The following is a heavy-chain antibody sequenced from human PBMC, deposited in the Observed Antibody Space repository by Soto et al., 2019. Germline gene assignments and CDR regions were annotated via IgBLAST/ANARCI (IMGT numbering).Heavy chain of an antibody. CDR1: GGSISSGGYS. J-gene: IGHJ4*02. CDR2: IYHSGST. V-gene: IGHV4-30-2*01. D-gene: IGHD3-22*01. CDR3: ARVCYDSSGYGYSALDY. Sequence: SETLSLTCAVSGGSISSGGYSWSWIRQPPGKGLEWIGYIYHSGSTYYNPSPKSRVTISVDRSKNQFSLKLSSVTAADTAVYYCARVCYDSSGYGYSALDYWGQGTLVTVSS.